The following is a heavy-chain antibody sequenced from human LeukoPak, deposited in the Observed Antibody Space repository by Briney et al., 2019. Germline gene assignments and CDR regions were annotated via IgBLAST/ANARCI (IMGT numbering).Heavy chain of an antibody. CDR1: GGSISSYY. D-gene: IGHD6-13*01. CDR3: ARGGGERQLVRRWFDP. V-gene: IGHV4-4*07. Sequence: SETLSLTCTVSGGSISSYYWSWIRQPAGKGLEWIGRIYTSGSTNYNPSLKSRVTMSVDTSKNQFSLKLSSVTAADTAVYYCARGGGERQLVRRWFDPCGQGTLVTVSS. CDR2: IYTSGST. J-gene: IGHJ5*02.